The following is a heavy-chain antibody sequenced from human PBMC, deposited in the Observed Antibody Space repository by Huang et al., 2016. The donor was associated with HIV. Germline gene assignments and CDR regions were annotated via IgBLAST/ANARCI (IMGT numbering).Heavy chain of an antibody. D-gene: IGHD2-2*01. CDR1: GYTFTGYY. V-gene: IGHV1-2*02. CDR2: INPISGGT. CDR3: AKDFSGTGYYYYGMDV. J-gene: IGHJ6*02. Sequence: QVQLVQSGAEVKKPGASVKVSCTASGYTFTGYYMHWVRQAPGQGLEGIGWINPISGGTNYAQKFQGRVTMTRDTSISTSYMELSRLRSDDTAVYYCAKDFSGTGYYYYGMDVWGQGTTVTVSS.